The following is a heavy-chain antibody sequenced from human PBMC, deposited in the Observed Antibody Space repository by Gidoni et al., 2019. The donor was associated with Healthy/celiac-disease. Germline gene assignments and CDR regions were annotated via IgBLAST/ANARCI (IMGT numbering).Heavy chain of an antibody. V-gene: IGHV4-61*01. J-gene: IGHJ4*02. D-gene: IGHD6-19*01. CDR2: IYYSGST. CDR1: GGSVSSGSYY. Sequence: QVQLQESGPGLAKPSETLSLTCPVSGGSVSSGSYYWSWIRQPPGKGLEWIGYIYYSGSTNYNPYLKSRVTRSVDTSKNQFSLKLGSVTAADTAVYYCARDKSSGWYHGFDYWGQGTLVTVSS. CDR3: ARDKSSGWYHGFDY.